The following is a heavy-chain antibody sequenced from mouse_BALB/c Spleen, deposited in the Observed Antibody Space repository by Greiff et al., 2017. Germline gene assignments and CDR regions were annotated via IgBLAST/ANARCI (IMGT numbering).Heavy chain of an antibody. Sequence: EVKLVESGPELVKPGASVKISCKASGYTFTDYNMHWVKQSHGKSLEWIGYIYPYNGGTGYNQKFKSKATLTVDNSSRTAYMELRRLTSEDSSVYYRAREEKGAIDYWGQGTSVTGSS. CDR3: AREEKGAIDY. CDR2: IYPYNGGT. V-gene: IGHV1S29*02. J-gene: IGHJ4*01. CDR1: GYTFTDYN.